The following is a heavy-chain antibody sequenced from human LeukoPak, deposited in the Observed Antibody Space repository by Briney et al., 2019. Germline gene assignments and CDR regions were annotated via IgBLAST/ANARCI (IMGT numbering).Heavy chain of an antibody. V-gene: IGHV3-21*01. Sequence: GGSLRLSCAASGFTFSSYGMNWVRQAPGKGLEWVSSISSSSSYIYYADSVKGRFTISRDDAKNTVYLQMNNLRAEDTAVYHCVRGGPSTWSWGQGTLVTVSS. CDR3: VRGGPSTWS. CDR1: GFTFSSYG. J-gene: IGHJ5*02. CDR2: ISSSSSYI. D-gene: IGHD2-15*01.